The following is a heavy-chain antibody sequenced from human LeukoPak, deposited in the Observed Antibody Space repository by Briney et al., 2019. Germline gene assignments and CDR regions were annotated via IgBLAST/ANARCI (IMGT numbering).Heavy chain of an antibody. D-gene: IGHD3-3*01. CDR2: INHSGST. Sequence: SETLSLTCAVYGGSFSGYYWSWIRQPPGKGLEWIGEINHSGSTNYNPSLKSRVTISVDTSKNQFSLKLSSVTAADTAVYYCAVPNYDFWSGYINWFDPWGQGTLVTVSS. CDR1: GGSFSGYY. J-gene: IGHJ5*02. V-gene: IGHV4-34*01. CDR3: AVPNYDFWSGYINWFDP.